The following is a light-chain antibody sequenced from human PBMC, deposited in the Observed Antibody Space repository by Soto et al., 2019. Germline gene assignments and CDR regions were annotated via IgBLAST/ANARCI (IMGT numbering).Light chain of an antibody. CDR2: GAS. J-gene: IGKJ2*01. CDR1: QSVSSN. CDR3: QQYNKWPPVT. V-gene: IGKV3-15*01. Sequence: EIVMTQSPATLSVSPGERATLSCRASQSVSSNLAWYQQKPGQAPRLLIYGASTRATGIPATFSGSGSGTELTLTISSLQSEDFAVYYCQQYNKWPPVTFGQGTKLEIK.